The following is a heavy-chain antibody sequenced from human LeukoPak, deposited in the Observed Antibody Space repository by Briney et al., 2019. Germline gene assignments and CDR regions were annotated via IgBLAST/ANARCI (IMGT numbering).Heavy chain of an antibody. D-gene: IGHD3-3*01. CDR1: GGTFSSYA. V-gene: IGHV1-69*05. Sequence: SVKVSCKASGGTFSSYAISWVRQAPGQGLEWMGGIIPIFGTANYAQKFQGRVTITTDESTSTAYMELSSLRSEDTAAYYCARGMHYITIFGVVIDYYYMDVWGKGTTVTVSS. CDR2: IIPIFGTA. CDR3: ARGMHYITIFGVVIDYYYMDV. J-gene: IGHJ6*03.